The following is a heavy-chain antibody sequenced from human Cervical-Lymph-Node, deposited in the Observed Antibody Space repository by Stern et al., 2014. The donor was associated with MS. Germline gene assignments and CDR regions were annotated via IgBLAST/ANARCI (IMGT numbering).Heavy chain of an antibody. CDR2: FSSGGDDT. J-gene: IGHJ4*02. Sequence: EVQLVESGGGLVQPGGSLRLTCAASGFTFSRYAMSWVRQAPGKGLEGVSTFSSGGDDTYYADSVKGRFTISRDNSNNTVYLQMNSLRAEDTAVYYCGKRGSSPMDYWGRGTLVIVSS. CDR3: GKRGSSPMDY. D-gene: IGHD3-10*01. CDR1: GFTFSRYA. V-gene: IGHV3-23*04.